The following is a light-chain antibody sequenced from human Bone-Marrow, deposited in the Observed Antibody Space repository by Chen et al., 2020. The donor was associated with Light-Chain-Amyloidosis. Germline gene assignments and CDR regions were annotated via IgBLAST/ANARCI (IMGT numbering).Light chain of an antibody. CDR3: QQYNSYSWT. CDR1: QSISSW. Sequence: DIQLTQSPCTLSASVGDRVTITCRASQSISSWLAWYQQKPGKAPKLLIYKASSLESGVPSRFSGSGSGTEFTLTISSLQPYDFATYYCQQYNSYSWTFGQGTKVEIK. V-gene: IGKV1-5*03. CDR2: KAS. J-gene: IGKJ1*01.